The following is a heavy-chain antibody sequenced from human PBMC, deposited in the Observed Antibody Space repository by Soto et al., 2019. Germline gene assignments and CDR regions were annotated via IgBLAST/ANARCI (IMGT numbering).Heavy chain of an antibody. V-gene: IGHV3-66*01. Sequence: EVPLVESGGGLVLPGGSLRLSCAASGITVSSNYMSWVRQAPGKGLDWVSVIYSGGSTYYADSVKGRFTIYRGNSKNTLYVKLNSLRAEDTAVYYCARDFYYHGSGTMGGYFDYWGQGTLVTVSS. CDR2: IYSGGST. CDR3: ARDFYYHGSGTMGGYFDY. CDR1: GITVSSNY. D-gene: IGHD3-10*01. J-gene: IGHJ4*02.